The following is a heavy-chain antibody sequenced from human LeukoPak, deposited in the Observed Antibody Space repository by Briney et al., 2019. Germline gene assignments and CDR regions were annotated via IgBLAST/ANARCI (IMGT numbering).Heavy chain of an antibody. CDR1: GFTFSSYG. J-gene: IGHJ4*02. D-gene: IGHD5-24*01. CDR2: ISYDGSNK. CDR3: ARQNGRDGYNYFDY. Sequence: GRSLRLSCAASGFTFSSYGMHWVRQAPGKGLEWVALISYDGSNKYYADSVKGRFTISRDNSKNTLYLQMNSLRPEDTAVYYCARQNGRDGYNYFDYWGQGTLVAVSS. V-gene: IGHV3-30*03.